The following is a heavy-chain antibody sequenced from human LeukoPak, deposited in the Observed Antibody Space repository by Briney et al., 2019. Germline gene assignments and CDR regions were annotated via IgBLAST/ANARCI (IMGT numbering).Heavy chain of an antibody. CDR2: INPNSGGT. CDR1: GYTFTGYY. CDR3: ARVGYSSGWLYYFDY. Sequence: ASVKVSCKASGYTFTGYYMHWVRQAPGQGLEWMGWINPNSGGTNYAQKFQGRVTMTRDTSISTAYMELSRLRSDDTAVYYCARVGYSSGWLYYFDYWGQGPLVTVSS. D-gene: IGHD6-25*01. V-gene: IGHV1-2*02. J-gene: IGHJ4*02.